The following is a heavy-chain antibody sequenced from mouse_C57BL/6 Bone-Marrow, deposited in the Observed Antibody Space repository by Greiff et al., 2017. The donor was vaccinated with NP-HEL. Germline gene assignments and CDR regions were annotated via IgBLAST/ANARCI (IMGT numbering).Heavy chain of an antibody. CDR3: ARIYGYDSYAMDY. Sequence: VQLQQSGPELVKPGASVKMSCKASGYTFTDYNMHWVKQSHGKSLEWIGYINPNNGGTSYNQKFKGKATLTVNKSSSTAYMELRSLTSEDSAVYYCARIYGYDSYAMDYWGQGTSVTVSS. CDR2: INPNNGGT. CDR1: GYTFTDYN. J-gene: IGHJ4*01. V-gene: IGHV1-22*01. D-gene: IGHD2-2*01.